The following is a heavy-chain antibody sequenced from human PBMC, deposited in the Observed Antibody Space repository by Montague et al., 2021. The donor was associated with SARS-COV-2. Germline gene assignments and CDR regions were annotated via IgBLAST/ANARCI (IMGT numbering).Heavy chain of an antibody. CDR3: AGGRGSYYVPYYYYYAMDV. CDR1: GFTFSDYY. Sequence: SLRLSCAASGFTFSDYYMSWIRQAPGKGLEWLSYIAISGTTIYYADSVKARVTISRDDAENSLYLQMNSLRAEDTAVYYCAGGRGSYYVPYYYYYAMDVWGQGTTVTVSS. V-gene: IGHV3-11*01. CDR2: IAISGTTI. J-gene: IGHJ6*02. D-gene: IGHD3-10*01.